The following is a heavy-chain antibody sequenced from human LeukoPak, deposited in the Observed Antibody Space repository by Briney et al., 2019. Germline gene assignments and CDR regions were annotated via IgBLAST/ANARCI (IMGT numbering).Heavy chain of an antibody. J-gene: IGHJ4*02. V-gene: IGHV4-34*01. Sequence: PSETLSLTCAVYGGSFSGYYWSWIRQPPGKGLGWIGEINHSGSTNYNPSLKSRVTISVDTSKNQFSLKLSSVTAADTAVYYCARVLKLWSPLDYWGQGTLVTVSS. CDR1: GGSFSGYY. CDR2: INHSGST. D-gene: IGHD2-21*01. CDR3: ARVLKLWSPLDY.